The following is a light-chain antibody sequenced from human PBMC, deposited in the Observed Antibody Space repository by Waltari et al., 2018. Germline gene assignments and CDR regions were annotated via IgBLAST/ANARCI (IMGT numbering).Light chain of an antibody. CDR3: CSYAGTYTWV. CDR2: DVS. Sequence: QSALTQPRSVSGSPGQSVTIPCTGTRSDVGGYNYVSWYQPYPGKAPKFMVYDVSKRPSGVPDRFSGSKSGNTASLTISGLQAEDEADYYCCSYAGTYTWVFGGGTKLTVL. V-gene: IGLV2-11*02. J-gene: IGLJ3*02. CDR1: RSDVGGYNY.